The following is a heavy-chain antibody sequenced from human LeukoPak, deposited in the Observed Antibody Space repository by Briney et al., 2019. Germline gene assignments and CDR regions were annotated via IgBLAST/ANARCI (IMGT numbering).Heavy chain of an antibody. D-gene: IGHD3-10*01. CDR3: AREGRYYGSGSHRDGFDI. V-gene: IGHV3-48*03. CDR2: ISSSGSPK. J-gene: IGHJ3*02. CDR1: GFTFSYFE. Sequence: GGSLRLSCAASGFTFSYFEMNWVRQAPGKGLELVSYISSSGSPKYYADSVKGRFTISRDNAKNSLYLQMNSLTAEDTAIYYCAREGRYYGSGSHRDGFDIWGQGTMVTVSS.